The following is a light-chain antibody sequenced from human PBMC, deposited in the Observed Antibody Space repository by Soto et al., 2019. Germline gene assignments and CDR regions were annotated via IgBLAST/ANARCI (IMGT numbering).Light chain of an antibody. Sequence: EIVLTQSPGTLSLSPGERSTLSCRASQSVSSSYLAWYQQKPGQAPRLLIYGASSRAPGIPDRFSGSGSGKDFTLTISRLEPEDVAVYYWQQYGSSPWTFGQGTKVEIK. CDR3: QQYGSSPWT. J-gene: IGKJ1*01. V-gene: IGKV3-20*01. CDR2: GAS. CDR1: QSVSSSY.